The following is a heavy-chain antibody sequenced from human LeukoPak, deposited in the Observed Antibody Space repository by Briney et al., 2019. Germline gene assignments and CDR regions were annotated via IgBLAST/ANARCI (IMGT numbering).Heavy chain of an antibody. Sequence: SVKVSCKASGGTFSSYAISRVRQAPGQGLEWMGRIIPILGIANYAQKFQGRVTITADKSTSTAYMELSSLRSEDTAVYYCARRDIVATISNLDYWGQGTLVTVSS. V-gene: IGHV1-69*04. D-gene: IGHD5-12*01. J-gene: IGHJ4*02. CDR1: GGTFSSYA. CDR3: ARRDIVATISNLDY. CDR2: IIPILGIA.